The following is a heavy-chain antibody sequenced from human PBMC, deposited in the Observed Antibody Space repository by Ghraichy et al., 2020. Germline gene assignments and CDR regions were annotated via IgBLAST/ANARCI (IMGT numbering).Heavy chain of an antibody. D-gene: IGHD6-19*01. CDR3: ARLGATYSSGRFDY. J-gene: IGHJ4*02. CDR1: GGSISSSSYY. CDR2: IYYSGST. V-gene: IGHV4-39*01. Sequence: SETLSLTCTVSGGSISSSSYYWGWIRQPPGQGREWIGSIYYSGSTYYNPSLKSRVTISVDTSKNQFSLKLSSVTAADTAVYYCARLGATYSSGRFDYWGQGNLVTVSS.